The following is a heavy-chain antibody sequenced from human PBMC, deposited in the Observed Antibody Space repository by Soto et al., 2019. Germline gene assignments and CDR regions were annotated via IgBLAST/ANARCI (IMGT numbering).Heavy chain of an antibody. Sequence: GGSLRLSCAASGFTFSSYGMHWVRQAPGKGLEWVAVIWYDGSNKYYADSVKGRFTISRDNSKNTLYLQMNSLRAEDTAVYYCVKDLGSYYYDSSGYYAPSENYYYYGMDVWGQGTTVTVSS. CDR2: IWYDGSNK. J-gene: IGHJ6*02. V-gene: IGHV3-30*02. CDR3: VKDLGSYYYDSSGYYAPSENYYYYGMDV. CDR1: GFTFSSYG. D-gene: IGHD3-22*01.